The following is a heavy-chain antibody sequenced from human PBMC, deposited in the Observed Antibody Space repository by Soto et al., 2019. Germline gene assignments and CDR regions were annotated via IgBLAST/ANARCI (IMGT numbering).Heavy chain of an antibody. V-gene: IGHV3-23*01. CDR2: ISCSGGST. CDR1: GFTFSSYA. Sequence: EVQLLESGGGLVQPGGSLRLSCAASGFTFSSYAMSWVRQAPGKGLEWVSAISCSGGSTYYADSVKGRFTISRDNSKNTLYLQMNSLRAEDTAVYYCAKRRSRGWYLGAVYFDYWGQGTLVTVSS. J-gene: IGHJ4*02. CDR3: AKRRSRGWYLGAVYFDY. D-gene: IGHD6-19*01.